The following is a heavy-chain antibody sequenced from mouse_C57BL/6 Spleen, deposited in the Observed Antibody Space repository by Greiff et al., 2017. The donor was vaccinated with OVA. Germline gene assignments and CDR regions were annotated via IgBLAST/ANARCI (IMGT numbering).Heavy chain of an antibody. CDR1: GYTFTSYW. CDR3: ARYTYGSSLVLDY. CDR2: IYPSDSET. V-gene: IGHV1-61*01. Sequence: VQLQQPGAELVRPGSSVKLSCKASGYTFTSYWMDWVKQRPGQGLEWIGNIYPSDSETHYNQKFKDKATLTVDKSSSTAYMQLSSLTSEDSAVYYCARYTYGSSLVLDYWGQGTTLTVSS. J-gene: IGHJ2*01. D-gene: IGHD1-1*01.